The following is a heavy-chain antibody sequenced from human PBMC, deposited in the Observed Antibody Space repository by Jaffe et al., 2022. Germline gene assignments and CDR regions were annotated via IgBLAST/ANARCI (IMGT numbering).Heavy chain of an antibody. CDR1: GFSLSTSGVG. CDR3: AHIEASAHRGSALWFGELLSNYFDY. V-gene: IGHV2-5*02. J-gene: IGHJ4*02. Sequence: QITLKESGPTLVKPTQTLTLTCTFSGFSLSTSGVGVGWIRQPPGKALEWLALIYWDDDKRYSPSLKSRLTITKDTSKNQVVLTMTNMDPVDTATYYCAHIEASAHRGSALWFGELLSNYFDYWGQGTLVTVSS. D-gene: IGHD3-10*01. CDR2: IYWDDDK.